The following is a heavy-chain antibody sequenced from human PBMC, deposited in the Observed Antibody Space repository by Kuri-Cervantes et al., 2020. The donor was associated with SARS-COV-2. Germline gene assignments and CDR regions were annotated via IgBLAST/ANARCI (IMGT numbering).Heavy chain of an antibody. J-gene: IGHJ4*02. CDR2: INLNSGGT. Sequence: ASVKVSCKASGYTLTGYYMHWVRQAPGQGLAWMGWINLNSGGTNNTQKFQGRVTMTRDTSISTVYMDLGRLRAHDPAVYYCAREFPGGLTTGDYWGQGKLVTVSS. CDR3: AREFPGGLTTGDY. CDR1: GYTLTGYY. D-gene: IGHD4-17*01. V-gene: IGHV1-2*02.